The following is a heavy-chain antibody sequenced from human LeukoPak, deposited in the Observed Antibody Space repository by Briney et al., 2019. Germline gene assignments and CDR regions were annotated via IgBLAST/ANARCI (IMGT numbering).Heavy chain of an antibody. CDR2: VSYRGHT. J-gene: IGHJ6*03. V-gene: IGHV4-59*01. CDR3: ARTTVTTDYSYYMDV. CDR1: GGSISPYY. D-gene: IGHD4-17*01. Sequence: SETLSLTCSVSGGSISPYYWSWIRQPPGKGLEWIGYVSYRGHTNYNPSLESRVTISLDTSKNQFSVKLNSVTAADTGVYYCARTTVTTDYSYYMDVWGKGTTVTVSS.